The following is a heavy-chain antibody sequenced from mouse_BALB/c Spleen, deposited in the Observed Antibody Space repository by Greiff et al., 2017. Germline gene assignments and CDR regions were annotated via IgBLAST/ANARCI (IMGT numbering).Heavy chain of an antibody. D-gene: IGHD2-14*01. CDR3: ATYYRYDAWFAY. CDR2: ISSGSSTI. Sequence: EVKLVESGGGLVQPGGSRKLSCAASGFTFSSFGMHWVRQAPEKGLEWVAYISSGSSTIYYADTVKGRFTISRDNPKNTLFLQMTSLRSEDTAMYYCATYYRYDAWFAYWGQGTLVTVS. J-gene: IGHJ3*01. V-gene: IGHV5-17*02. CDR1: GFTFSSFG.